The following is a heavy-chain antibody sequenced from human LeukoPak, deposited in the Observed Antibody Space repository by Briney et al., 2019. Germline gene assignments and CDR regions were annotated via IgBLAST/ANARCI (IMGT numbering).Heavy chain of an antibody. CDR1: GFTFSDHS. V-gene: IGHV3-7*01. Sequence: PGGSLRLSCVASGFTFSDHSMMWVRQAPGKGLEWVANIKRDGSEKNYVDSVRGRFTVSRDNRENSLYLHLNSLGVEDTAVYYCARGSVADESGSYYRWFDLWGQGSLVTVS. J-gene: IGHJ5*01. CDR3: ARGSVADESGSYYRWFDL. D-gene: IGHD3-10*01. CDR2: IKRDGSEK.